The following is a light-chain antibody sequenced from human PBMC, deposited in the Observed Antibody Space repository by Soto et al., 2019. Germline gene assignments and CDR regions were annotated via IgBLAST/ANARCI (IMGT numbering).Light chain of an antibody. J-gene: IGLJ2*01. CDR2: DVT. CDR3: CSYAGTYTWI. V-gene: IGLV2-11*01. CDR1: SNNVGCYNY. Sequence: QSALTQPRSVSGSPGQSVTIACTGASNNVGCYNYVSWYQHHPGKVSQLIIYDVTKRPSGVPDRFSGSKSGNTASLTISGRQGEDEADYYCCSYAGTYTWIFGGGTKVTVL.